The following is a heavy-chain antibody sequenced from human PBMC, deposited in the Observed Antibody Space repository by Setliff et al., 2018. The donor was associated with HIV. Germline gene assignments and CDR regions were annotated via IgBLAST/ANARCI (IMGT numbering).Heavy chain of an antibody. J-gene: IGHJ4*02. Sequence: LSLTCTVPGGSINRSNYYWGWIRQPPGKGLEWIGTISYTGSTYYDPSLKSRVTISLDTSKNQFFLKLSSVTAPDTAIYYCARQTWEYYDTLTGYYRSPKNFDSWGQGTLVT. D-gene: IGHD3-9*01. V-gene: IGHV4-39*01. CDR3: ARQTWEYYDTLTGYYRSPKNFDS. CDR2: ISYTGST. CDR1: GGSINRSNYY.